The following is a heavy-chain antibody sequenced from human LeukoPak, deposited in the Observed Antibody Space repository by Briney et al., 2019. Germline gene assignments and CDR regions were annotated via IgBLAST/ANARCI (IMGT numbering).Heavy chain of an antibody. J-gene: IGHJ4*02. CDR3: AKDIFGGDYGDYVFVY. D-gene: IGHD4-17*01. CDR2: ISYDGSNK. V-gene: IGHV3-30*18. Sequence: PGRSLRLSCAASGFTFSNYGMHWVRQAPGKGLEWVAVISYDGSNKYYADSVKGRFTISRDNSKNTLYLRMNSLRAEDTAVYYCAKDIFGGDYGDYVFVYWGQGTLVTVSS. CDR1: GFTFSNYG.